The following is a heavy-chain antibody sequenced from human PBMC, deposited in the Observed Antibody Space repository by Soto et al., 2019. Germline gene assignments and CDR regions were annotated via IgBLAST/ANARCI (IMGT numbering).Heavy chain of an antibody. D-gene: IGHD2-15*01. J-gene: IGHJ5*02. CDR1: GAALNSGNYY. V-gene: IGHV4-31*03. CDR3: ARVLLTPSTHLDR. Sequence: SLTCSVSGAALNSGNYYWSWIRQVPGKGLEWIGHIYVTGAVDYNPSLRDRITISQDTSERQFSLTLTSLTAADTAIYYCARVLLTPSTHLDRWGQGTLVTVSS. CDR2: IYVTGAV.